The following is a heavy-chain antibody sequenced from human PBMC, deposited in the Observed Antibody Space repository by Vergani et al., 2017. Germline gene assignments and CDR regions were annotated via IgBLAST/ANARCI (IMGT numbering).Heavy chain of an antibody. D-gene: IGHD3-9*01. CDR2: VDPEDGET. Sequence: VQLVQSGAEVKKPRATMKISCKVSGYTFTDHYMHWVKQAPGKGLEWMGLVDPEDGETIYAEKFKGRVTIAADTSTDTALLERSSLRSEYTAIYYCARVDYDILTGYLYWGQGTLVTVSA. V-gene: IGHV1-69-2*01. CDR1: GYTFTDHY. J-gene: IGHJ4*02. CDR3: ARVDYDILTGYLY.